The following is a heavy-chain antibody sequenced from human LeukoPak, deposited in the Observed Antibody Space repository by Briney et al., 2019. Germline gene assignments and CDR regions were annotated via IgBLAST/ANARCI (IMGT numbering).Heavy chain of an antibody. CDR1: GGTFSSYA. D-gene: IGHD6-6*01. CDR3: ARDRPYGGYGMDV. Sequence: ASVTVSCKASGGTFSSYAISWVRQAPGQGLEWMGGIIPIFGTANYAQKFQGRVTITADESTSTAYMELSSLRSEDTAVYYCARDRPYGGYGMDVWGQGTTVTVSS. V-gene: IGHV1-69*13. CDR2: IIPIFGTA. J-gene: IGHJ6*02.